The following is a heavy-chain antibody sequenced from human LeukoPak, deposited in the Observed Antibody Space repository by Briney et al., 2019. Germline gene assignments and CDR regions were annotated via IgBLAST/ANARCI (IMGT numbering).Heavy chain of an antibody. CDR3: AVGIAAFPLDY. V-gene: IGHV1-46*01. Sequence: ASVKVSCKASGYTFTSYYMHWVRQAPGQGLEWMGIINPSGGSTSYAQKLQGRVTMTRDTSTSTVYMELSSLRSEDTAVYYCAVGIAAFPLDYWGQGTLVTVSS. CDR1: GYTFTSYY. CDR2: INPSGGST. D-gene: IGHD6-25*01. J-gene: IGHJ4*02.